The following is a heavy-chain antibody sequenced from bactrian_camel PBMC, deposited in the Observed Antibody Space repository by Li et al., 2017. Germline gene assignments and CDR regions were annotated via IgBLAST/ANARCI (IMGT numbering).Heavy chain of an antibody. D-gene: IGHD2*01. V-gene: IGHV3S40*01. CDR3: AADPDVGRGGYCDTLSS. CDR1: GDIPSRNC. CDR2: IYRGGSST. Sequence: DVQLVESGGGSVQAGGSLRLSCVASGDIPSRNCMGWFRQAEGKEREPIAAIYRGGSSTWYADSVKGRFTISRDDAKTTVHLQMNSLTPEDTAVYYCAADPDVGRGGYCDTLSSWGQGTQVTVS. J-gene: IGHJ6*01.